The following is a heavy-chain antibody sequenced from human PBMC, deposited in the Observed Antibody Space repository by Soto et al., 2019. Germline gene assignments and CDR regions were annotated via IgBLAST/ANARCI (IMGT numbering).Heavy chain of an antibody. CDR1: GGSISSYY. J-gene: IGHJ6*02. CDR3: ARDGSGSYYYYYGMDV. V-gene: IGHV4-59*01. D-gene: IGHD3-10*01. CDR2: IYYSGST. Sequence: NPSETLSLTCTVSGGSISSYYWSWIRQPPGKGLEWIGYIYYSGSTNYNPSLKSRVTISVDTSKNQFSLKLSSVTAADTAVYYCARDGSGSYYYYYGMDVWGQGTTVTVSS.